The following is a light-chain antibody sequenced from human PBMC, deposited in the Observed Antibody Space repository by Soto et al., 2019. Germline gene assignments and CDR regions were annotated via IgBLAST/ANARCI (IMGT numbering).Light chain of an antibody. CDR3: SSYTNSIYV. CDR2: DVN. V-gene: IGLV2-14*01. J-gene: IGLJ1*01. Sequence: QSVLTQPASVSGSPGQSITISCTGTSSDVGGYNYASWYQQHPGKAPKLMIYDVNNRPSGVSNRFSGSKSGSTASLTISGLQAEDEADYYCSSYTNSIYVFGTGTKVTVL. CDR1: SSDVGGYNY.